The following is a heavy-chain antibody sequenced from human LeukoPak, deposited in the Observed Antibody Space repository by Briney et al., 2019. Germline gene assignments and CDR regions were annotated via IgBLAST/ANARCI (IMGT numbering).Heavy chain of an antibody. J-gene: IGHJ4*02. CDR3: ARGSVLRYFDWLLDY. CDR2: IYYSGST. Sequence: SETLSLTCTVSGGSISSSSYYWGWIRQPPGKVLEWFGSIYYSGSTYYNPSLKSRVTISVDTSKNQFSLKLSSVTAADTAVYYCARGSVLRYFDWLLDYWGQGTLVSVSS. V-gene: IGHV4-39*01. D-gene: IGHD3-9*01. CDR1: GGSISSSSYY.